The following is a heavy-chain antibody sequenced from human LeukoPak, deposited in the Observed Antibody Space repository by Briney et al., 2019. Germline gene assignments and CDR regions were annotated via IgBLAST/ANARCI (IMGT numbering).Heavy chain of an antibody. J-gene: IGHJ4*02. Sequence: GGSLRLSCAASGFTFSSYAMHWVRQAPGKGLEWVAVISYDGSNKYYADSVKGRFTISRDNSKNTLYLQMNSLRAEDTAVYYCARGPDYGPDYWGQGTLVTVSS. CDR1: GFTFSSYA. D-gene: IGHD4-17*01. CDR3: ARGPDYGPDY. V-gene: IGHV3-30-3*01. CDR2: ISYDGSNK.